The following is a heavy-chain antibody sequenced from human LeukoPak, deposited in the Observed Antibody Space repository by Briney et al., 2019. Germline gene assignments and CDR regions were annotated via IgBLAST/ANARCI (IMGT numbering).Heavy chain of an antibody. CDR2: INAGNGST. CDR1: GYTFTSYA. CDR3: ATPRSSGWYDY. D-gene: IGHD6-19*01. Sequence: ASVKVSCKASGYTFTSYAMHWVRQAPGQRLEWMGWINAGNGSTKYSQKFQGRVTITRDTSASTAYMELSSLRSEDTAVYYCATPRSSGWYDYWGQGTLVTVSS. V-gene: IGHV1-3*01. J-gene: IGHJ4*02.